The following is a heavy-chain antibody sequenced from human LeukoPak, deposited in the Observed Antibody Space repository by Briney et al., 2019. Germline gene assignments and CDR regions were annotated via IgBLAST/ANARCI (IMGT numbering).Heavy chain of an antibody. CDR3: ARRIAAAGRRPFDY. Sequence: QPGGSLRLSCAASGFTFSSYAMSWVRQAPGKGLEWVSGISTSGSITYCADSVKGRFTISRDNSKNTLYLRMNSLRAEDTAVYYCARRIAAAGRRPFDYWGQGTLVTVSS. CDR2: ISTSGSIT. J-gene: IGHJ4*02. CDR1: GFTFSSYA. D-gene: IGHD6-13*01. V-gene: IGHV3-23*01.